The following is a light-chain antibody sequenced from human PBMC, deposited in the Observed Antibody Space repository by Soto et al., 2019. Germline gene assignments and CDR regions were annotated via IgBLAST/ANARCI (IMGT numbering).Light chain of an antibody. Sequence: EVVMTQSPATLSVSPGERATLSCRASQSVSINLAWYQQKPGQAPRLLIFGASTRATGIPARFSGSGSGTEFTLPISSLQSEDFAVYYCHQYNNWPPWTFGQGTKVEIK. CDR2: GAS. J-gene: IGKJ1*01. CDR3: HQYNNWPPWT. V-gene: IGKV3-15*01. CDR1: QSVSIN.